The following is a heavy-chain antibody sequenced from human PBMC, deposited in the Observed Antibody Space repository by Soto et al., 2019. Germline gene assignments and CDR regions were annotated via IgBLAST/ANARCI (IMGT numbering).Heavy chain of an antibody. V-gene: IGHV4-31*03. CDR2: IYYSGST. Sequence: SETLSLTCTVSVGSISSCGYYWSWIRQHPGKGLEWIGYIYYSGSTYYNPSLKSRVTISVDTSKNHLSLRLTSVSAADTAVYYCVHHGGDPYYHDFWGQGSLVTVSS. D-gene: IGHD4-17*01. CDR3: VHHGGDPYYHDF. J-gene: IGHJ4*02. CDR1: VGSISSCGYY.